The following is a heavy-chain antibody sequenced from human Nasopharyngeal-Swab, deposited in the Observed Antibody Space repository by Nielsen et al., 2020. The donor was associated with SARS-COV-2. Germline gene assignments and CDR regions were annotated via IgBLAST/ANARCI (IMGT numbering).Heavy chain of an antibody. D-gene: IGHD3-3*01. CDR1: GFTFSSYS. V-gene: IGHV3-21*01. CDR2: ISSSSSYI. CDR3: ARDYTYYDFWSGYYSYYYYGMDV. Sequence: GESLKISCAASGFTFSSYSMNWVRQAPGKGLEWVSSISSSSSYIYYADSVKGRFTISRDNDKNSLYLQMNSLRAEDTAVYYCARDYTYYDFWSGYYSYYYYGMDVWGQGTTVTVSS. J-gene: IGHJ6*02.